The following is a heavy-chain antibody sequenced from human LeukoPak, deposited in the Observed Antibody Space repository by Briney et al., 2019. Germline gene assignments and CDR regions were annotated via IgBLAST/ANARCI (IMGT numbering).Heavy chain of an antibody. V-gene: IGHV3-53*01. D-gene: IGHD4-11*01. CDR1: GFTVSYNY. CDR3: ARRALDYSEL. Sequence: GGSLRLSCAASGFTVSYNYMSWVRQSPGKGLECISVTYSSDRTYYAASVKGRFTVSRDNTKNTVYLQMNSPRVEDTAVYYCARRALDYSELWGQGTLVTVSS. J-gene: IGHJ4*01. CDR2: TYSSDRT.